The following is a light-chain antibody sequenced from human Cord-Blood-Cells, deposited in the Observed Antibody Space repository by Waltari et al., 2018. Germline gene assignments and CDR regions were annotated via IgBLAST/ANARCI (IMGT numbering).Light chain of an antibody. CDR1: QSISSY. CDR2: AAS. CDR3: QQSYSTPYT. Sequence: DIQITTSQSSRSASVGARFTITCRASQSISSYLNWYQQKPGKAPKLLIYAASSLQSGVPSRFSGSGSGTDFTLTISSLQPEDFATYYCQQSYSTPYTFGQGTKLEIK. V-gene: IGKV1-39*01. J-gene: IGKJ2*01.